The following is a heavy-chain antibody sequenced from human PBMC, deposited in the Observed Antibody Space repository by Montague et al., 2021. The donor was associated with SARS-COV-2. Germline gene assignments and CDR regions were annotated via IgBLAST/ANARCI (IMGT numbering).Heavy chain of an antibody. J-gene: IGHJ4*02. CDR2: IYWDDDK. Sequence: PALGKPTQTLTLTCTFSGLSLSTSGVGVGWIRQPPGKALEWLAPIYWDDDKRYSSSLKSRLTITKDTSKNQVVLTMTNMDPVDTATYYCAHRKGIWFGDSRVYWGQGTLVTVSS. CDR1: GLSLSTSGVG. V-gene: IGHV2-5*02. CDR3: AHRKGIWFGDSRVY. D-gene: IGHD3-10*01.